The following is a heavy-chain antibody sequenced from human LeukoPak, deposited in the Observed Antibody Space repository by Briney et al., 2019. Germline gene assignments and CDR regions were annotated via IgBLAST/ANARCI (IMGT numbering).Heavy chain of an antibody. V-gene: IGHV4-4*07. CDR2: IYTSGST. J-gene: IGHJ6*02. Sequence: SETLSLTCTVSGGSISSYYWSWIRQPAGKGLEWIGRIYTSGSTNYNPSLKSRVTMSVDTSKNQFSLKLSSVTAADTAVYYCARDDDILTGDVYGMDVWGQGTTVTVSS. CDR3: ARDDDILTGDVYGMDV. CDR1: GGSISSYY. D-gene: IGHD3-9*01.